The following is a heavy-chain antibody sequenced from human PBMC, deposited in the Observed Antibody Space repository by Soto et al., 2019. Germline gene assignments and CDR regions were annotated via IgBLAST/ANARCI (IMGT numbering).Heavy chain of an antibody. CDR3: ARLLRVFDWFDP. CDR1: GYSFTSYW. J-gene: IGHJ5*02. Sequence: SLQIPWNGSGYSFTSYWSGWVRQMPGKGLEWMGIIYPGDSDTRYSPSFQGQVTISADKSISTAYLQWSSLKASDTAMYYCARLLRVFDWFDPWGQGTLVTVSS. CDR2: IYPGDSDT. V-gene: IGHV5-51*01.